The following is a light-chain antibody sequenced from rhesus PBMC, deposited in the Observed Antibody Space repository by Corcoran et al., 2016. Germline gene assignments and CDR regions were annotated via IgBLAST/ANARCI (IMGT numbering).Light chain of an antibody. CDR3: QHSYGTPFT. CDR2: KAS. Sequence: DIQMTQSPSSLSASVGDRVTITCRASENVNNYLNWYQQKTGKAPKRLIYKASTLQSGVPARVSGGGGGTEYTFTISSLQPEDVATYCCQHSYGTPFTFGPGTKLDIK. J-gene: IGKJ3*01. CDR1: ENVNNY. V-gene: IGKV1-74*01.